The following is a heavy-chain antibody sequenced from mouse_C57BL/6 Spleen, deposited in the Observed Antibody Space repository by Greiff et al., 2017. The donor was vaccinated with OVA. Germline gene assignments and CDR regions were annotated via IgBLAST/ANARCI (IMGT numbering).Heavy chain of an antibody. J-gene: IGHJ3*01. D-gene: IGHD2-4*01. CDR3: ARDDDYDGAWFAY. V-gene: IGHV1-53*01. Sequence: VQLQQSGTELVKPGASVKLSCKASGYTFTSYWMHWVKQRPGQGLEWIGNINPSNGGTNYNEKFKSKATLTVDKSSSTAYMQLSSLTSEDSAVYYCARDDDYDGAWFAYWGQGTLVTVSA. CDR2: INPSNGGT. CDR1: GYTFTSYW.